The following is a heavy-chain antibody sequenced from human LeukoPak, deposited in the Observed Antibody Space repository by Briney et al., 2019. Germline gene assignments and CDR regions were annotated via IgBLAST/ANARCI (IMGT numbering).Heavy chain of an antibody. CDR3: ARDQAPEALRRSYYYGMYV. J-gene: IGHJ6*02. D-gene: IGHD6-6*01. CDR2: IHYSGRT. V-gene: IGHV4-59*01. Sequence: SETLSLTCTVSGGSISTYYWTWVRQPPGKGLEWIGYIHYSGRTNYNPSLESRVTISVDTSKNQFSLNLHSVTSADTAIYYCARDQAPEALRRSYYYGMYVWGHGTTVTVSS. CDR1: GGSISTYY.